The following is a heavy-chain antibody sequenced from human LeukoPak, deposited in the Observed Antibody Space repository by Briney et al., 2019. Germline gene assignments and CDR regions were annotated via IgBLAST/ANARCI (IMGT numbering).Heavy chain of an antibody. D-gene: IGHD1-26*01. CDR1: GYSITSSSW. Sequence: SETLSLTCAVSGYSITSSSWWGWIRQPPGKGLEWIGHIYYSGSTNYNPSLKSRVTISVDTSKNQFSLRLSSVTAADTAVYYCARVVSGSYYYYYGMDVWGQGTTVTVSS. CDR3: ARVVSGSYYYYYGMDV. V-gene: IGHV4-28*03. J-gene: IGHJ6*02. CDR2: IYYSGST.